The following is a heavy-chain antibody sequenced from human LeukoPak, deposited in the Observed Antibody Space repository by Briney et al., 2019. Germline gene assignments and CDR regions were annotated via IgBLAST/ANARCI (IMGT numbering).Heavy chain of an antibody. CDR2: ISGSGST. Sequence: GGSLRLSCAASGFTFSSYAMSWVRQAPGKGLEWVSAISGSGSTYYADSVKGRFTISRDNPKNTLYLQMNSLRAEDTAVYYCVYWYGDTVEDYWGQGTLVTVSS. CDR3: VYWYGDTVEDY. CDR1: GFTFSSYA. J-gene: IGHJ4*02. V-gene: IGHV3-23*01. D-gene: IGHD4-23*01.